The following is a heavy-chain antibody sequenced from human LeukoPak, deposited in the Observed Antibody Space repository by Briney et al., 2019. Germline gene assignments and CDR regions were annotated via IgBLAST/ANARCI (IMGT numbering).Heavy chain of an antibody. CDR3: ARDRGSVVLDY. D-gene: IGHD3-10*01. CDR1: GGSISSGGYY. V-gene: IGHV4-31*03. CDR2: IYYSGST. Sequence: PSETLSLTCTVSGGSISSGGYYWRWIRQHPGKGLEWIGYIYYSGSTYYNPSLKSRVTISVDTSKNQFSLKLSSVTAADTAVYYCARDRGSVVLDYWGQGTLVTVSS. J-gene: IGHJ4*02.